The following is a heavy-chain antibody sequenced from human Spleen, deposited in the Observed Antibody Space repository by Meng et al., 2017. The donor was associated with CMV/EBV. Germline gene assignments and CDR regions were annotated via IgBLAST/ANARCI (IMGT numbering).Heavy chain of an antibody. J-gene: IGHJ4*02. CDR2: IRPGANT. CDR3: ARDGDGLNF. V-gene: IGHV4-34*01. CDR1: VGSFSGYY. D-gene: IGHD5-24*01. Sequence: VGSFSGYYWSWIRQPPGKGLEWIGEIRPGANTNYNPSLKSRVTISADMTKKQFSLNLKSVTAADTAVYYCARDGDGLNFGAQGTLVTVSS.